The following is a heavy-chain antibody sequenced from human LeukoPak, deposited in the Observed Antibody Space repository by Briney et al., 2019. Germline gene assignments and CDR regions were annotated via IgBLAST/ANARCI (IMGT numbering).Heavy chain of an antibody. CDR1: GGSISSSSYY. CDR2: IYYSGST. J-gene: IGHJ4*02. CDR3: ASGGPCSGGDCPFDY. Sequence: SETLSLTCTVSGGSISSSSYYWGWIRQPPGKGLEWIGSIYYSGSTYYNPSLKCRVTISVDTSKNQFSLKLSSVTAADTAVYYCASGGPCSGGDCPFDYWGQGTLVTVSS. D-gene: IGHD2-21*02. V-gene: IGHV4-39*07.